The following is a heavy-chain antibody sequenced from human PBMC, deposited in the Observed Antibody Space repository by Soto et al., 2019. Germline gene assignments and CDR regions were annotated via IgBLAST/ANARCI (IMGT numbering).Heavy chain of an antibody. Sequence: SETLSLTCTVSGGSITSGGYFWSWIRQHPGKGLEWIGYIYYSGSTNYNPSLKSRVTISVDTSKNQFSLKLSSVTAADTAVYYCARSDWGNAFDIWGQGTMVTVSS. V-gene: IGHV4-61*08. D-gene: IGHD3-16*01. CDR3: ARSDWGNAFDI. CDR1: GGSITSGGYF. J-gene: IGHJ3*02. CDR2: IYYSGST.